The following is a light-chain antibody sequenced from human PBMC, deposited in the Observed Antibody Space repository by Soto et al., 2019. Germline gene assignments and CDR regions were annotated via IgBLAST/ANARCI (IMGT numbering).Light chain of an antibody. Sequence: QSALTQPASVSGSPGQSITISCTGTSSDVGSYNLVSWYQQHPGKAPKLMIYEGSKRPSGVSSRFSGSKSGNTASLTISGLPAEDEADYYCSSYAGSGTFYVFGTGTKLTVL. V-gene: IGLV2-23*01. J-gene: IGLJ1*01. CDR2: EGS. CDR1: SSDVGSYNL. CDR3: SSYAGSGTFYV.